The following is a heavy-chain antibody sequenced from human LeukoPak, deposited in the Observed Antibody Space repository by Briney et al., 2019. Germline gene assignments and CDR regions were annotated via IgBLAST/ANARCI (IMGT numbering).Heavy chain of an antibody. J-gene: IGHJ4*02. CDR1: GFTFSSYG. D-gene: IGHD4-17*01. CDR3: ARDNGDPRTYFDY. CDR2: ISSSGSSI. Sequence: GRSLRLSCAASGFTFSSYGMHWVRQAPGKGLEWISYISSSGSSIYYVDSVKGRFTISRDNAKNSLYLQMNSLRAEDTAVYYCARDNGDPRTYFDYWGQGTLVTVSS. V-gene: IGHV3-48*04.